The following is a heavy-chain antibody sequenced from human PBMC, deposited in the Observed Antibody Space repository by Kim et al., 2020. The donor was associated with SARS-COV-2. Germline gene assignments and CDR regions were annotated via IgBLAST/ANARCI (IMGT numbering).Heavy chain of an antibody. V-gene: IGHV4-34*01. CDR1: GGSFSSYY. Sequence: SETLSLTCAVYGGSFSSYYWSWIRQPPGKGLGWNGEVNHSGSTNYNPTLKSQVPIPVATSKNQFSLNLSSWTAAATAVYYCPSPRRGGIPAAIVGWFDP. D-gene: IGHD2-2*01. CDR3: PSPRRGGIPAAIVGWFDP. J-gene: IGHJ5*02. CDR2: VNHSGST.